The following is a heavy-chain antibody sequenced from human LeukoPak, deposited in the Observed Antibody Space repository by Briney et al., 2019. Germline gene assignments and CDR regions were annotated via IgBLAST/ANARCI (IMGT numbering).Heavy chain of an antibody. V-gene: IGHV3-23*01. J-gene: IGHJ5*02. CDR2: IIASGEST. CDR1: GFTFSTYA. Sequence: PGGSLRLSCAASGFTFSTYAMSWVRQGPGKGLEWVSTIIASGESTYYTDSVKGRFTISRDNSKNTLFLQMNSLRAEDTAIYYCAQGHTRGWNIYYHWGQGTLVTVSS. D-gene: IGHD6-19*01. CDR3: AQGHTRGWNIYYH.